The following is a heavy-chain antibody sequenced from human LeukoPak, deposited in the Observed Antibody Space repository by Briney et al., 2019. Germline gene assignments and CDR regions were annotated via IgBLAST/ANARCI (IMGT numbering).Heavy chain of an antibody. D-gene: IGHD3-22*01. CDR2: ISSSGNII. J-gene: IGHJ4*02. CDR1: GFTFSSYE. V-gene: IGHV3-48*03. CDR3: ARGRIGYPLRY. Sequence: GGSLRLSCAASGFTFSSYEMNWVRQAPGKGLEWVSYISSSGNIIYYADSVKGRFTISRDNAKNSLYLQMNSLSAEDKAVYYCARGRIGYPLRYWGQGTLVIASS.